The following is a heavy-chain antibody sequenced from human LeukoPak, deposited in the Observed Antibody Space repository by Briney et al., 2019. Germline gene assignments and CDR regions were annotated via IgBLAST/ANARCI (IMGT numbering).Heavy chain of an antibody. CDR1: GGSISTYY. CDR2: IYHTVST. V-gene: IGHV4-59*08. CDR3: SRSPREVGWSNY. D-gene: IGHD6-19*01. J-gene: IGHJ4*02. Sequence: SETLSLTCTVSGGSISTYYWTWIRQPPGKGLEWIGHIYHTVSTNYNTSLKSRVTISVETSMNQFSLNLNSVPAAVTALYYCSRSPREVGWSNYWGQGTLVTV.